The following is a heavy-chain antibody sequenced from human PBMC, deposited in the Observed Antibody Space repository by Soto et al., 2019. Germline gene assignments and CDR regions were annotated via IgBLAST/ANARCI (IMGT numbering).Heavy chain of an antibody. CDR1: GFTFSSYW. CDR3: ARVDGFSYYYYGMDV. V-gene: IGHV3-7*01. CDR2: IKQDGSEK. Sequence: PGGSLRLSCAASGFTFSSYWMSWVRQAPGKGLEWVANIKQDGSEKYYVDSVKGRFTISRDNAKNSLYLQMNSLRAEDTAVYYCARVDGFSYYYYGMDVWGQGTTVTVSS. J-gene: IGHJ6*02. D-gene: IGHD3-9*01.